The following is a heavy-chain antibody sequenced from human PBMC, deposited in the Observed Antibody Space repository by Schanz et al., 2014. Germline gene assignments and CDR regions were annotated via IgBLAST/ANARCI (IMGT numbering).Heavy chain of an antibody. CDR3: VRDTDYHFDY. Sequence: EVQLVESGGGLVQPGGSLRLSCAASGFIFSTYNMNWVRQAPGKGLVWVSRTSHDGSFTTFADSVKGRFTISRDNAKNALYLQMNSLRAEDTAVYYCVRDTDYHFDYWGQGTLVTVSS. CDR1: GFIFSTYN. D-gene: IGHD4-17*01. CDR2: TSHDGSFT. V-gene: IGHV3-74*01. J-gene: IGHJ4*02.